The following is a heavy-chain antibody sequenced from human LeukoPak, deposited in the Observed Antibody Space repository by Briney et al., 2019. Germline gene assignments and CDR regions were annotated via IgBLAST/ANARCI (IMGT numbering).Heavy chain of an antibody. CDR1: GFSFSDYY. CDR2: ISTSGSTI. D-gene: IGHD2-21*02. J-gene: IGHJ4*02. CDR3: ARVGACGGDCYALDY. Sequence: GGSLRLSCAASGFSFSDYYMSWMRQAPGKGLEWVSYISTSGSTIYNADSVKGRFTISRDNAKNSLYLQMNSLRAEDTAVYYCARVGACGGDCYALDYWGQGTLVTVSS. V-gene: IGHV3-11*01.